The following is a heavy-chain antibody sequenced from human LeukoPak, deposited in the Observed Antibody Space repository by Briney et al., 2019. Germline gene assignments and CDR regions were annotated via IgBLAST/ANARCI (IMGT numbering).Heavy chain of an antibody. CDR1: GYTFTNYD. Sequence: GASVKVSCKASGYTFTNYDINWVRQATGQGLEWMGWISPYNGNTKYVENLEGRVTMTTDASTNTAYMELRSLTSDDTAVYYCAREGLGEYMAHDAFDLWGQGTMVIVSS. J-gene: IGHJ3*01. CDR2: ISPYNGNT. CDR3: AREGLGEYMAHDAFDL. D-gene: IGHD3-16*01. V-gene: IGHV1-18*01.